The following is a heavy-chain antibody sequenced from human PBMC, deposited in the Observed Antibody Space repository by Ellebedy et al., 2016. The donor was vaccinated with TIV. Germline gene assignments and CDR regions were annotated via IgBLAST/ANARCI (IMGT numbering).Heavy chain of an antibody. V-gene: IGHV4-59*08. CDR2: IYYSGSN. CDR1: GVSITSYY. J-gene: IGHJ4*02. Sequence: MPSETLSLTCTVSGVSITSYYWSWIRQPPGKGLEWIGYIYYSGSNNYNPSLKSRVTISVDTSKNQFSLKLSSVTAEDTAVYYCARHVEDTAMVFDYWGQGTLVTVSS. D-gene: IGHD5-18*01. CDR3: ARHVEDTAMVFDY.